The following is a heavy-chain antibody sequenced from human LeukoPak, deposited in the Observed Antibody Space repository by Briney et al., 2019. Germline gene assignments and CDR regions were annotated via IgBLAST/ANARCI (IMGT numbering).Heavy chain of an antibody. D-gene: IGHD3-22*01. CDR1: GFTFSNSW. Sequence: GGSLRLSCAASGFTFSNSWMSWLRQAPGKGLEWVAHMNQGGSAKFYVDSVKGRFNISRDNAKNSLYLQMNSLRAEDTAVYYCSKVNYWGQGTLVTVSS. J-gene: IGHJ4*02. V-gene: IGHV3-7*01. CDR2: MNQGGSAK. CDR3: SKVNY.